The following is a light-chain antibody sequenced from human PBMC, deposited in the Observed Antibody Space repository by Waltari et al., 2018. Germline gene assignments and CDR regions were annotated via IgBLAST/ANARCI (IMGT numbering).Light chain of an antibody. CDR2: AAT. Sequence: DIQMTQSPSSLSASVGDRVTITCRASQSISSYLNWYQQKPGKAPKLLVYAATSLQTGVPSRVSASGSGTDFSLTISNLQSEDFAIYHCQQYYSYPRTFGKGT. CDR1: QSISSY. V-gene: IGKV1-39*01. J-gene: IGKJ1*01. CDR3: QQYYSYPRT.